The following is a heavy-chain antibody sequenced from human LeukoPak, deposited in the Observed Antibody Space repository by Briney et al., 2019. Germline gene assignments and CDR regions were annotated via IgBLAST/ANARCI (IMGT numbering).Heavy chain of an antibody. Sequence: GGSLRLSCSGSGFTFRKYGMSWVRQAPGKGLEWVSTISGDGATTYHADSVKGRFAISRDNSKNTLYLQMTSLRAEDTALYYCAKDRSVPATKAFDSWGQGTLVIVS. CDR3: AKDRSVPATKAFDS. D-gene: IGHD2-2*01. CDR2: ISGDGATT. CDR1: GFTFRKYG. J-gene: IGHJ4*02. V-gene: IGHV3-23*01.